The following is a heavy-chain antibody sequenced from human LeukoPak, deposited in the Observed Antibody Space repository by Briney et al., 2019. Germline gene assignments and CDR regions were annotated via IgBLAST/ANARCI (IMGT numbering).Heavy chain of an antibody. CDR3: TREGGFDY. CDR1: GFTFSTYG. Sequence: GGSLRLSCAASGFTFSTYGMHWVRQAPGKGLEWVAFIRRDESDKYYADSVKGRFTISRDNSKNTVNLQMNSLRPEDTAVYYCTREGGFDYGGQGTLVTVSS. V-gene: IGHV3-30*02. J-gene: IGHJ4*02. CDR2: IRRDESDK. D-gene: IGHD1-26*01.